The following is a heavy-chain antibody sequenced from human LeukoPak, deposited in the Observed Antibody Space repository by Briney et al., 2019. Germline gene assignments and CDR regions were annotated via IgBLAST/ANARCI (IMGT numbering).Heavy chain of an antibody. J-gene: IGHJ4*02. CDR2: ISGSGAST. Sequence: GGSLRLSCAASGFTVSNNFMTWVRQPPGKGLEWVSSISGSGASTYYADSVEGRFTISRDNSKNTLYLQMNSLRAEDTAVYYCSKVYYYDSSGYYYGLAYYFDYWGQGTLVTVSS. CDR3: SKVYYYDSSGYYYGLAYYFDY. V-gene: IGHV3-23*01. CDR1: GFTVSNNF. D-gene: IGHD3-22*01.